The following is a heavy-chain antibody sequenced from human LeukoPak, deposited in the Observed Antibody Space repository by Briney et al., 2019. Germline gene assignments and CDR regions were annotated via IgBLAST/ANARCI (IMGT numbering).Heavy chain of an antibody. Sequence: PGGSLRLSCAVSGLIFSSYGMHWVRQAPGKGLEWVTVISYDGSNKYYADSVKGRFTISRDNSKSTLYLQMNSLRAEDTAVYYCARTSSWYIDSFDIWGQGTMVSVSS. J-gene: IGHJ3*02. D-gene: IGHD6-13*01. CDR1: GLIFSSYG. CDR3: ARTSSWYIDSFDI. CDR2: ISYDGSNK. V-gene: IGHV3-30*03.